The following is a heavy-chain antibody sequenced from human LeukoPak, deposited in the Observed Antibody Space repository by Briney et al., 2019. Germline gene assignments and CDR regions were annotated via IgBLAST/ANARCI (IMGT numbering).Heavy chain of an antibody. D-gene: IGHD6-19*01. J-gene: IGHJ4*02. CDR3: AKGARQWLVRSVFDY. CDR1: GFTFSSYG. Sequence: AGGSLRLSCAASGFTFSSYGMHWVRQAPGKGLEWVAFIRYDGSNKYYADSVKGRFTISRDNSKNTLYLQMNSLRAEDTAVYYCAKGARQWLVRSVFDYWGQGTLVTVSS. CDR2: IRYDGSNK. V-gene: IGHV3-30*02.